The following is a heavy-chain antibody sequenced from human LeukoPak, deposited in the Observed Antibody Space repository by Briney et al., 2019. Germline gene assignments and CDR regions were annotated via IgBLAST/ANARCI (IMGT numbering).Heavy chain of an antibody. Sequence: PSQPLSLTCTVSGGSISSGGYYWRWIRQHPGKGLEWIGYIYYSGSTYYNPSLKSRVTISVDTSKNQFSLKLSSVTAADTAVYYCAREPEAAAGKIDYWGQGTRVTVS. J-gene: IGHJ4*02. CDR2: IYYSGST. CDR1: GGSISSGGYY. V-gene: IGHV4-31*03. CDR3: AREPEAAAGKIDY. D-gene: IGHD6-13*01.